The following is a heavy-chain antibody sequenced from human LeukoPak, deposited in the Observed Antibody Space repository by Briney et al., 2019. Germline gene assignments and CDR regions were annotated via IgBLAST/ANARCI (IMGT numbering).Heavy chain of an antibody. CDR2: IYYSGST. Sequence: PSETLSLTCTVSGGSISTSSYYWGWIRQPPGKGLEWIGSIYYSGSTYYNSPLKSRVTISVDTSKNQFSLKLSSVTAADTAMYYCASYYYYDNSGHNFDSWGQGTLATVSS. V-gene: IGHV4-39*01. CDR1: GGSISTSSYY. CDR3: ASYYYYDNSGHNFDS. D-gene: IGHD3-22*01. J-gene: IGHJ4*02.